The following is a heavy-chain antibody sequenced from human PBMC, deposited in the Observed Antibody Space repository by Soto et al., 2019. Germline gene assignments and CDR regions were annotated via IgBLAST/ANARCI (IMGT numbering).Heavy chain of an antibody. V-gene: IGHV1-46*01. CDR2: INPSGGST. J-gene: IGHJ4*02. CDR3: ARDVLRFLEWPWGFDY. D-gene: IGHD3-3*01. CDR1: GCTFTSYY. Sequence: ASVKVSCKASGCTFTSYYMHWVRQAPGQGLEWMGIINPSGGSTSYAQKFQGRVTMTRDTSTSTVYMELSSLRSEDTAVYYCARDVLRFLEWPWGFDYWGQGTLVTVSS.